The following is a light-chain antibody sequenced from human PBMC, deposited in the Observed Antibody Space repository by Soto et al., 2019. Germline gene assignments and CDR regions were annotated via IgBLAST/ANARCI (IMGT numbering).Light chain of an antibody. V-gene: IGKV3-20*01. CDR2: GAS. CDR1: QSVSSSY. CDR3: QQYGSSHPTT. J-gene: IGKJ5*01. Sequence: EIVLTQSPGTLSLSPGERATLSCRASQSVSSSYLAWHQQKPGQAPRLLIYGASSSATGIPDRCSGSGSGTDFSLTISRLETEDFAVYYCQQYGSSHPTTFGQGTLLEIK.